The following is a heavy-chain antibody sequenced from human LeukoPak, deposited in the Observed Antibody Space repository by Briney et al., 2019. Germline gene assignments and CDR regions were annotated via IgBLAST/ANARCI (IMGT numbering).Heavy chain of an antibody. CDR2: INPNSGGT. CDR3: ARDEGLAFYYYYYMDV. CDR1: GYTFTGYY. V-gene: IGHV1-2*02. Sequence: GASVKVSCKASGYTFTGYYMHWVRQAPGQGLEWMGWINPNSGGTNYAQKFQGRVTMTRDTSISTAYMELSRLRSDDTAVYYCARDEGLAFYYYYYMDVWGKGTTVTISS. J-gene: IGHJ6*03. D-gene: IGHD6-19*01.